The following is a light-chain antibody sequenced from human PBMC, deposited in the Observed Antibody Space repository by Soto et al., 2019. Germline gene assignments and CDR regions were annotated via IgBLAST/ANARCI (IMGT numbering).Light chain of an antibody. Sequence: QSALTQPASVSGSPGQSITISCTGTSSDVGGYDYVSWYQLHPGKAPKLMVFEVNNRPSGVSYRFSGSKSGNTASLTISGLRAEDEADYFCSSYSISTAYLFGTGTKVTVL. CDR2: EVN. J-gene: IGLJ1*01. CDR3: SSYSISTAYL. CDR1: SSDVGGYDY. V-gene: IGLV2-14*01.